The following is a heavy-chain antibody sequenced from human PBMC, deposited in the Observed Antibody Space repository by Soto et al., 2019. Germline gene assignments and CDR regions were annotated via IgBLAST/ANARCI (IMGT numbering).Heavy chain of an antibody. D-gene: IGHD2-21*02. V-gene: IGHV3-21*01. CDR2: ITSSSSYI. J-gene: IGHJ4*02. CDR1: GFTFSSYS. Sequence: GSLRLSCAASGFTFSSYSMNWVRQAPWKGLEWVSSITSSSSYIYYADSVKGRFTISRDNAKNSLYLQMNSLRAEDTAVYYCSRNIVVVTVLDYFGQGTLVTVSA. CDR3: SRNIVVVTVLDY.